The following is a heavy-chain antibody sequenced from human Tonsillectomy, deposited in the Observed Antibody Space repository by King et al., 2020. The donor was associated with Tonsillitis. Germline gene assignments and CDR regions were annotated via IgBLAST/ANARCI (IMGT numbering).Heavy chain of an antibody. J-gene: IGHJ4*02. CDR1: GFTFSSYA. CDR2: ISNIDDIT. Sequence: VQLVESGGGLVQPGVSLRLSCAASGFTFSSYAMSWVRQAPGKGLELVSGISNIDDITYYTDSVKGRFTISRDISKNTLYLLMTSLRAEDTAVYYCAKRFGANSGAFDYWGRGTLVSVSS. V-gene: IGHV3-23*04. CDR3: AKRFGANSGAFDY. D-gene: IGHD4/OR15-4a*01.